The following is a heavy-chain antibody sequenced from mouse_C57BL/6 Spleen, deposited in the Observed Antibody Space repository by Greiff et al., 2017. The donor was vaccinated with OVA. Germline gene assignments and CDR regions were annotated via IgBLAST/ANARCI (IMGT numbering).Heavy chain of an antibody. CDR3: ARVGVVAVDY. J-gene: IGHJ2*01. D-gene: IGHD1-1*01. V-gene: IGHV5-16*01. Sequence: EVKVVESEGGLVQPGSSMKLSCTASGFTFSDYYMAWVRQVPEKGLEWVANINYDGSSTYYLDSLKSRFIISRDNAKNILYLQISSLKSEDTATYYCARVGVVAVDYWGQGTTLTVSS. CDR2: INYDGSST. CDR1: GFTFSDYY.